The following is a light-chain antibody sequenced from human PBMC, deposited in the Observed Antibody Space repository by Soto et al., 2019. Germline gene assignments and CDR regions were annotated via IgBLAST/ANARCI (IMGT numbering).Light chain of an antibody. Sequence: EVVLTQSPGTLSLSPGERATLSCRAIQSVSSNFLAWYQEKPGQTPRLLIYGASSRATGIPDRFSGSGSGTDFTLTISRLEPEDFAVYYCRQYGRSLGFAVGGGTKVDIK. V-gene: IGKV3-20*01. CDR3: RQYGRSLGFA. CDR1: QSVSSNF. CDR2: GAS. J-gene: IGKJ4*01.